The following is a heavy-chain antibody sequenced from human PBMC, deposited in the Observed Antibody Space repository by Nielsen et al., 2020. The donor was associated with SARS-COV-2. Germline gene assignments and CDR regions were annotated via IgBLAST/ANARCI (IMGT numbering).Heavy chain of an antibody. CDR1: GFPVRSFD. CDR3: AKHHSGWLGEYFDY. V-gene: IGHV3-53*01. CDR2: IYKGGTS. J-gene: IGHJ4*02. D-gene: IGHD6-19*01. Sequence: GESLKISCAVSGFPVRSFDMTWVRQAPGKGLEWVSFIYKGGTSYYADSVKGRFTISRDNSKNTLYLQMNSLRAEDAAVYYCAKHHSGWLGEYFDYWGQGTLVTVSS.